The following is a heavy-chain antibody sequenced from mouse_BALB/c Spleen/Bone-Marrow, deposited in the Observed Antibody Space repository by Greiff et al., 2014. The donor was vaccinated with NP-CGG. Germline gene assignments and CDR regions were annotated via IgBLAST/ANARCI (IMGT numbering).Heavy chain of an antibody. CDR1: GFTFSNYW. D-gene: IGHD4-1*02. Sequence: VQLKESGGGLVQPGGSMKLSCVASGFTFSNYWMNWVRQSPEKGLEWVAEIRLKSNNYATHYAESVKGRFTISRDDSKSSVYLQMNNLRAEDTGIYYCTRNWDVYYFDYWGQGTTLTVSS. CDR3: TRNWDVYYFDY. V-gene: IGHV6-6*02. CDR2: IRLKSNNYAT. J-gene: IGHJ2*01.